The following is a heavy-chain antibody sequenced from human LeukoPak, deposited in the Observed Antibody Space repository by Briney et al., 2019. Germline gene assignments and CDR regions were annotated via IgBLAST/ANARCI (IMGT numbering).Heavy chain of an antibody. CDR2: IYHSGST. V-gene: IGHV4-30-2*01. J-gene: IGHJ4*02. CDR1: GGFISSGGYS. D-gene: IGHD6-13*01. Sequence: SETLSLTCAVSGGFISSGGYSWSWIRQPPGKGLEWIGYIYHSGSTYYNPSLKSRVTISVDRSKNQFSLKLSSVTAAGTAVYYCARDLRGSSGVFDYWGQGTLVTVSS. CDR3: ARDLRGSSGVFDY.